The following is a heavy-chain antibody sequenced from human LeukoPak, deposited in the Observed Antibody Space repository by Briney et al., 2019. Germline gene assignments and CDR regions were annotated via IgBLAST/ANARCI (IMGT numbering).Heavy chain of an antibody. CDR1: GGSISSSGYY. Sequence: SETLSLTCSVSGGSISSSGYYWGWLRQSPGKGLEWIGSLYQSGNTYYNPSLKSRVTISPDMSKNQFSLTLSSVTAADTAVYYCARGGYYGSGNDFRFDPWGQGTLVTVAS. CDR3: ARGGYYGSGNDFRFDP. V-gene: IGHV4-39*07. J-gene: IGHJ5*02. D-gene: IGHD3-10*01. CDR2: LYQSGNT.